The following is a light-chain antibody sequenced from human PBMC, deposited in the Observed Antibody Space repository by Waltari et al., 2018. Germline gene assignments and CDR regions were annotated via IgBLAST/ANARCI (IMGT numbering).Light chain of an antibody. V-gene: IGKV1-5*03. CDR1: QSISSG. J-gene: IGKJ1*01. CDR3: QQYNRYGT. Sequence: DIQMTQSPSTLSASVGDRVTITCRASQSISSGLAWYQQKPGKAPKLLIYKASSLESGVPSRFSGSGSGTEFTLTISSLQPDDFATYYCQQYNRYGTFGQGTKVEIK. CDR2: KAS.